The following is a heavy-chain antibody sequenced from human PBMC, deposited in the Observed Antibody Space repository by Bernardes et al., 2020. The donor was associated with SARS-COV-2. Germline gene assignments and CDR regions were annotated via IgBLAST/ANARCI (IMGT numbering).Heavy chain of an antibody. Sequence: GSLRLSCAASGFTFRSSWMHWVRQTPGKGLMWVSRINSDGSSTNYADSVKGRFTISRDNAKNTLYLQMNSLRAEDTAMYYCARDLGYCTNGVCSPWGQGTLVTVSS. CDR2: INSDGSST. V-gene: IGHV3-74*01. CDR1: GFTFRSSW. CDR3: ARDLGYCTNGVCSP. J-gene: IGHJ5*02. D-gene: IGHD2-8*01.